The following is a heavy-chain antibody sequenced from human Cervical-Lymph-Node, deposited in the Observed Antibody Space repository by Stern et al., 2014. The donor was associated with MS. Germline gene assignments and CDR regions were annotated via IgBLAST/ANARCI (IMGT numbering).Heavy chain of an antibody. Sequence: VQLVESGAEVRKPGSSVKVSCKASGGTFSSYAISWVRQAPGQGLEWMGRIIPILGIANYAQKFQGRVTITADKSTSTTYMELNSLTSKDTAMYYCASASISGTTGYALDVWGQGTTVTVSS. CDR3: ASASISGTTGYALDV. CDR1: GGTFSSYA. J-gene: IGHJ6*02. V-gene: IGHV1-69*09. D-gene: IGHD1/OR15-1a*01. CDR2: IIPILGIA.